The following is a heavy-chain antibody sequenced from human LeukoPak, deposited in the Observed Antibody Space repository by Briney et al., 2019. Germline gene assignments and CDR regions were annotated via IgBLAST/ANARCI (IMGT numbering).Heavy chain of an antibody. J-gene: IGHJ4*02. D-gene: IGHD5-18*01. V-gene: IGHV3-48*02. CDR2: ISSSSSTI. CDR1: GFTFSSYS. Sequence: GESLRLSCAASGFTFSSYSMNWVRQAPGNGLEWVSYISSSSSTIYYADSVKGRFTISRDNAKNSLYLQMNSLRDEDTAVYYCARDHSGYSYGYGYFDYWGQGTLVTVSS. CDR3: ARDHSGYSYGYGYFDY.